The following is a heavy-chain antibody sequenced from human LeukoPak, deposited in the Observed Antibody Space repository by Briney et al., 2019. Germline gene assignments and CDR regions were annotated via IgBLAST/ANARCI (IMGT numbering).Heavy chain of an antibody. D-gene: IGHD5-24*01. Sequence: GGSLRLSCAASGFTFTNYAMSWVRQAPGKGLQWVSAISDNGGSTFHADSVKGRFTISRDNSKNRVYLQMNSLRVEDTAVYYCARAIEIWGQGTLVTVSS. CDR1: GFTFTNYA. CDR3: ARAIEI. J-gene: IGHJ4*02. V-gene: IGHV3-23*01. CDR2: ISDNGGST.